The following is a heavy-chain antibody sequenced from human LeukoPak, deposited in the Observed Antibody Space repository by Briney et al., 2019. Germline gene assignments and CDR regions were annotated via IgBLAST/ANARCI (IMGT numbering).Heavy chain of an antibody. J-gene: IGHJ3*01. V-gene: IGHV3-33*08. Sequence: PGGSLRLSCAASGFTFSSYGMHWVRQAPGKGLEWVAVIWYDGSDKYYADSVKGRFTISRDNSKSTLYLQMSSLRAEDTAVYYCARTNLFVDTAVNDAFDVRGQGTMVIVSS. CDR2: IWYDGSDK. CDR1: GFTFSSYG. D-gene: IGHD5-18*01. CDR3: ARTNLFVDTAVNDAFDV.